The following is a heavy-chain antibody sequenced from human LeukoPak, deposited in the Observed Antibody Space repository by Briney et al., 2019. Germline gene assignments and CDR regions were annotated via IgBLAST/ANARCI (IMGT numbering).Heavy chain of an antibody. CDR1: GVSGKNRFYF. J-gene: IGHJ5*02. D-gene: IGHD4-23*01. Sequence: SETLSLTCTASGVSGKNRFYFWGWIRQPPGKGLEWVATMSYTGTTYYSPSLESRVTMSVDTSQTHFSLTLNSVTAADTAVYYCARHSPSSTVADWFDPWGQGTLVTVSS. CDR2: MSYTGTT. CDR3: ARHSPSSTVADWFDP. V-gene: IGHV4-39*01.